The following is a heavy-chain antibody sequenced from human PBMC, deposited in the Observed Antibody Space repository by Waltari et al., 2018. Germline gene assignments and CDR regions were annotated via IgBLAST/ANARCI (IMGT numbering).Heavy chain of an antibody. CDR3: ARSFMITFGGASTPFDY. V-gene: IGHV1-69*13. D-gene: IGHD3-16*01. Sequence: QVQLVQSGAEVKKPGSSVKVSCKASGGTFSSYAISWVRQAPGQGLEWMGGIIPIFGTANYAPKFQGRVTITADESTSTAYMELSSLRSEDTAVYYCARSFMITFGGASTPFDYWGQGTLVTVSS. J-gene: IGHJ4*02. CDR2: IIPIFGTA. CDR1: GGTFSSYA.